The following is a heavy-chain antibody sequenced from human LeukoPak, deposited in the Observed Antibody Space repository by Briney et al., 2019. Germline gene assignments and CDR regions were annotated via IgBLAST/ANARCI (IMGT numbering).Heavy chain of an antibody. V-gene: IGHV3-30*04. CDR2: ISYDGSNK. J-gene: IGHJ4*02. CDR1: GFTFSSYA. Sequence: HPGRSLRLSCAASGFTFSSYAMHWVRQAPGKGLEWVAAISYDGSNKYYADSVKGRFTISRDNSKNTLYLQMNSLRAEDTAVYYCARDSPTRYFDYWGQGTLVTVSS. CDR3: ARDSPTRYFDY.